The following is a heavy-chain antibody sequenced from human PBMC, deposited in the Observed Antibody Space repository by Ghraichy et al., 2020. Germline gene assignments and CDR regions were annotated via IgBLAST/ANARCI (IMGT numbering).Heavy chain of an antibody. D-gene: IGHD4-23*01. CDR1: GFTFSSYG. CDR3: AKDLMTTVVTPRDY. V-gene: IGHV3-30*02. J-gene: IGHJ4*02. CDR2: IRYDGSNK. Sequence: GSLRLSCAASGFTFSSYGMHWVRQAPGKGLEWVAFIRYDGSNKYYADSVKGRFTISRDNSKNTLYLQMNSLRAEDTAVYYCAKDLMTTVVTPRDYWGQGTLVTVSS.